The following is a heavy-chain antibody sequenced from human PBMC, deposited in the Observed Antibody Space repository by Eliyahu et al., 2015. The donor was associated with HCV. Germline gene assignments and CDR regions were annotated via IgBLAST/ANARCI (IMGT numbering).Heavy chain of an antibody. CDR1: GFXFSEYW. Sequence: EVQLEESGGGLVQPGGSLRLSCAASGFXFSEYWMHWVRQAPGKGVGWVASIKTDGSDNYYVDSVEGRFSISRDNAKDSVYLHMSTLRAEDTAVYYCARPRGGYFSPLGHWGQGTLVTVSS. D-gene: IGHD3-22*01. V-gene: IGHV3-7*03. CDR3: ARPRGGYFSPLGH. CDR2: IKTDGSDN. J-gene: IGHJ4*02.